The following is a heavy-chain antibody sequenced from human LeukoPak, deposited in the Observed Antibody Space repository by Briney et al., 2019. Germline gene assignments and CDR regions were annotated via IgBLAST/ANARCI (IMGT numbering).Heavy chain of an antibody. CDR1: GFTFSTHF. J-gene: IGHJ6*03. V-gene: IGHV3-23*01. CDR3: AKKLGRVDYYYMDV. Sequence: GGSLRLSCAASGFTFSTHFMSWVRPAPGKGLEWVSAISGSGGSTYYADSVKGRFTISRDNSKNTLYLQMNSLRAEDTAVYYCAKKLGRVDYYYMDVWGEGTTVTVSS. CDR2: ISGSGGST. D-gene: IGHD7-27*01.